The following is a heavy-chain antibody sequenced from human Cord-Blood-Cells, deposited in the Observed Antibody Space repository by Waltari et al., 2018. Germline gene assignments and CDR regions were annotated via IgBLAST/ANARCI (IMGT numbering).Heavy chain of an antibody. D-gene: IGHD3-3*01. J-gene: IGHJ5*02. CDR2: IYYSGST. Sequence: QLQLQESGPGLVKPSETLSLTCTVSGGSISSSSYYWGWIRQPPGKGLEWIGSIYYSGSTYSNPSLKSRVTISVDTSKNQFSLKLSSVTAADTAVYYCARSIGVVINWFDPWGQGTLVTVSS. CDR1: GGSISSSSYY. V-gene: IGHV4-39*01. CDR3: ARSIGVVINWFDP.